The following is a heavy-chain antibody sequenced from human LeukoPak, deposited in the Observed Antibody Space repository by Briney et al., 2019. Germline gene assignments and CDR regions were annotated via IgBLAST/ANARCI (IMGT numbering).Heavy chain of an antibody. Sequence: PGGALRLSCTASGFTFSSDSMSWVREAPGGGLWWVSSISSGSSYRYYAESVRGGFTISRDNTKNSLYLQMNSLRAEDTAVYYRARDGLYCPSSNCYLDHWGQGTLVSVPS. V-gene: IGHV3-21*01. D-gene: IGHD2-2*01. J-gene: IGHJ4*02. CDR1: GFTFSSDS. CDR3: ARDGLYCPSSNCYLDH. CDR2: ISSGSSYR.